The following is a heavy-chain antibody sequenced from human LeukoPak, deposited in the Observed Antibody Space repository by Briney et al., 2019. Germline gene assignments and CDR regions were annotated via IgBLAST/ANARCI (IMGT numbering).Heavy chain of an antibody. CDR2: TYYSGST. CDR1: GDSINSEY. D-gene: IGHD5-18*01. CDR3: AREDSYGLRYYFDY. J-gene: IGHJ4*02. V-gene: IGHV4-59*01. Sequence: SETLFLTCTVSGDSINSEYWNWLRQPPGRGLEWIGFTYYSGSTNYNPSLKSRVTISVGASRSHFSLKLSSVTAADTAVYYCAREDSYGLRYYFDYWGQGTLVTVSS.